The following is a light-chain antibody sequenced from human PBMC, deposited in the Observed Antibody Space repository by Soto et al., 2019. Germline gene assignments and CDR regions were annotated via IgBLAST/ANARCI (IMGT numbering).Light chain of an antibody. V-gene: IGKV2-28*01. CDR1: QRLLHSNGFNY. J-gene: IGKJ2*01. Sequence: DVVMTQSPLSLPVTPGEPASISCNSSQRLLHSNGFNYLDWYLQRPGQSPQLLIYLGSNRASGVPDRFSGSGSGTDFTFKISRVEAEDVGVYYCMQALQSPRTFGQGSKLEIK. CDR3: MQALQSPRT. CDR2: LGS.